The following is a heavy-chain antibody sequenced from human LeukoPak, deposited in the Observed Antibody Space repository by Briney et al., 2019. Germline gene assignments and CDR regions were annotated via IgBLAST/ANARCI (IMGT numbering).Heavy chain of an antibody. D-gene: IGHD4-23*01. CDR3: ARDPGTVVTLNFDY. Sequence: SETLSLTCAVYGESFSGYDWNWIRQPPGKGLEWIGEINQSGSTNYNPSLKSRVTISIDSSKNQFSLKVDSVTAADTAVYYCARDPGTVVTLNFDYWGQGTLVTVSS. CDR2: INQSGST. V-gene: IGHV4-34*01. J-gene: IGHJ4*02. CDR1: GESFSGYD.